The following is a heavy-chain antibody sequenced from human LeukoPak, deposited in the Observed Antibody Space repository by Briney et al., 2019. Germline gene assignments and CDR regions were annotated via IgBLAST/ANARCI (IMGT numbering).Heavy chain of an antibody. Sequence: PGGSLRLSCAASGFTFSDYYMSWIRQAPGKGLEWVSYISSSGSTIYYVDSVKGRFTISRDNAKNSLYLQMNSLRAEDTAVYYCARVAIRVVPAAISWFDPWGQGTLVTVSS. CDR3: ARVAIRVVPAAISWFDP. V-gene: IGHV3-11*01. CDR1: GFTFSDYY. D-gene: IGHD2-2*02. CDR2: ISSSGSTI. J-gene: IGHJ5*02.